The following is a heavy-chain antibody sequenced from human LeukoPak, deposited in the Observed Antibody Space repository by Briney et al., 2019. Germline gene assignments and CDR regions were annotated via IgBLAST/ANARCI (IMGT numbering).Heavy chain of an antibody. Sequence: SETLSLTCTASGASISSNEYYWGWVRQTPGKGLEWIGSISHSGNTYFNPSLESRVTISVDTSKNQFSLKLRSVTAADTAVYYCATTHDDFTVTLNWFDPWGQGTLVIVSS. CDR3: ATTHDDFTVTLNWFDP. CDR2: ISHSGNT. V-gene: IGHV4-39*01. CDR1: GASISSNEYY. J-gene: IGHJ5*02. D-gene: IGHD3-3*01.